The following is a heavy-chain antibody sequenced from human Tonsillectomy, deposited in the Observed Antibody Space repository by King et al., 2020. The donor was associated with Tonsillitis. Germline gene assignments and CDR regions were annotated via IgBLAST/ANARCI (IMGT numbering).Heavy chain of an antibody. V-gene: IGHV4-59*01. CDR3: VRGGGSHIPFDP. D-gene: IGHD1-26*01. CDR1: GGSISSYY. J-gene: IGHJ5*02. Sequence: QLQLQESGPGLVKPSETLSLTCTVSGGSISSYYWSWIRQPPGKGLEWIGYIYYNGSTNYNPSLKSRVTISVDTSQKQFSLKLSSVTAPDTAVYYCVRGGGSHIPFDPWGQGTLVTVSS. CDR2: IYYNGST.